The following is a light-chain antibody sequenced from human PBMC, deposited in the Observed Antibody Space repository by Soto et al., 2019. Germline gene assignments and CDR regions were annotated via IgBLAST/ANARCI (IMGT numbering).Light chain of an antibody. CDR3: QQRSNWPPMYT. J-gene: IGKJ2*01. CDR2: DVS. CDR1: QSVSKY. Sequence: EIVLTQSPATLSLSPGERATLSCRASQSVSKYLAWYQQKPGQAPRLLFYDVSNRAAGIPARFSGSGSGTDFTLTISSLEPEDFALYYCQQRSNWPPMYTFGQGTKPEIK. V-gene: IGKV3-11*01.